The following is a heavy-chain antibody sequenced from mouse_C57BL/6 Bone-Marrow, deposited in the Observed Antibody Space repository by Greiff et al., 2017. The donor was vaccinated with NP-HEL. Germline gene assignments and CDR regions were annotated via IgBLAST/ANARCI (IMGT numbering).Heavy chain of an antibody. CDR2: IDPSDSYT. V-gene: IGHV1-59*01. D-gene: IGHD2-2*01. Sequence: QVHVKQPGAELVRPGTSVKLSCKASGYTFTSYWMHWVKQRPGQGLEWIGVIDPSDSYTNYNQKFKGKATLTVDTSSSTAYMQLSSLTSEDSAVYYCARVSTMVSWFAYGGEGTRVTVSA. CDR3: ARVSTMVSWFAY. J-gene: IGHJ3*01. CDR1: GYTFTSYW.